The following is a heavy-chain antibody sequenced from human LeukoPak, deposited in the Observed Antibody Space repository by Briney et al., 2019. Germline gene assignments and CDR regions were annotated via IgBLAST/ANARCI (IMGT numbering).Heavy chain of an antibody. CDR2: IYTTGST. Sequence: SETLSLTCTVSGGSIISGYYYWSWIRQPAGKGLEWIGRIYTTGSTNYKPSLKSRVTISVETSKNQFSLKLRSVTAADTAVYYCARVTGYMIKDYFDYWGQGTLVTVSS. D-gene: IGHD3-22*01. CDR1: GGSIISGYYY. CDR3: ARVTGYMIKDYFDY. J-gene: IGHJ4*02. V-gene: IGHV4-61*02.